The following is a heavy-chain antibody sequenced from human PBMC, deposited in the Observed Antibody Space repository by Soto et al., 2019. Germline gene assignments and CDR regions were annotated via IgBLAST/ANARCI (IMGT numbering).Heavy chain of an antibody. CDR2: ISAYNGDT. Sequence: QDHLVQSGAEVKKPGASAKASCKASGYTFKNYGINWVRQAPGRGLEWVAWISAYNGDTSYAQHFQCRVTVTTETLTNTAYMELRSLRPDDTAVYFCVLGGLETGYYRDMDYWGQGTLVSVSS. CDR3: VLGGLETGYYRDMDY. CDR1: GYTFKNYG. D-gene: IGHD3-9*01. J-gene: IGHJ4*02. V-gene: IGHV1-18*04.